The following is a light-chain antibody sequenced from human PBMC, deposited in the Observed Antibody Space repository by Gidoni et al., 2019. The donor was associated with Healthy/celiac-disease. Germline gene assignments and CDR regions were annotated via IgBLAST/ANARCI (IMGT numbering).Light chain of an antibody. Sequence: QSALTQPASVSGVPGPSITISCTGTSSDVGGYNYVSWYQQHPGKAPKLMIYDVSNRPSGVSNRFSGSKSGNTASLTISGLQAEDEADYYCSSYTSSSTLVFGGGTKLTVL. CDR2: DVS. CDR3: SSYTSSSTLV. J-gene: IGLJ2*01. CDR1: SSDVGGYNY. V-gene: IGLV2-14*03.